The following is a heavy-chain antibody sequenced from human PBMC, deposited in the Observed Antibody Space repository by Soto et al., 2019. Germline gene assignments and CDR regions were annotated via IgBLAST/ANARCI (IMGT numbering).Heavy chain of an antibody. CDR2: IIPILGKA. D-gene: IGHD2-15*01. V-gene: IGHV1-69*08. CDR1: AGTFSSYT. CDR3: ARVHGYCSGGSCYSGIARYFDY. Sequence: ASVKVSCNASAGTFSSYTISWVRQAPGQGLEWMGRIIPILGKANYAQKFQGRVTITANKSTSTAYMELSSLRSEDTAVYYCARVHGYCSGGSCYSGIARYFDYWGQGTLVTVSS. J-gene: IGHJ4*02.